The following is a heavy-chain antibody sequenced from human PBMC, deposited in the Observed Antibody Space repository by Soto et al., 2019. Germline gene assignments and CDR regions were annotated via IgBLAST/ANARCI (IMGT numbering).Heavy chain of an antibody. D-gene: IGHD6-6*01. V-gene: IGHV4-34*01. J-gene: IGHJ4*02. CDR1: GGSFSGYY. CDR3: ARGIAARPPGGFDY. Sequence: SETLSLTCAVYGGSFSGYYWSWIRQPPGKGLEWIGEINHSGSTNYNPSLKSRVTISVDTSKNQFSLKLSSVTAADTAVYYCARGIAARPPGGFDYWGQGTLVTVSS. CDR2: INHSGST.